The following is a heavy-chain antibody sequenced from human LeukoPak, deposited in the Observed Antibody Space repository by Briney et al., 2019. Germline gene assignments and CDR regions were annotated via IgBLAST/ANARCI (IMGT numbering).Heavy chain of an antibody. J-gene: IGHJ5*02. CDR3: ASRAIGWYRDANRFDP. CDR2: ITSRSDKT. D-gene: IGHD6-19*01. Sequence: GGSLRLSCAASGFTFSSYSMNWVRQFPGKGLEWISYITSRSDKTYYADSVKGRFTISRDNAKNSLFLQMNSLRAEDTAVYYCASRAIGWYRDANRFDPWGQGTLVIVSS. CDR1: GFTFSSYS. V-gene: IGHV3-48*04.